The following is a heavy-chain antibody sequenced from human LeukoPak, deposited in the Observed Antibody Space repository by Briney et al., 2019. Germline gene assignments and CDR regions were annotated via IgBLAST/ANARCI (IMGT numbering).Heavy chain of an antibody. V-gene: IGHV3-33*01. Sequence: GRSLRLSCAASGFTFSSYGMHWVRQAPGKGLEWVAVIWYDGSNKYYADSVKGRFTISRDNSKNTLYLQMNSLRAEDTAVYYCARHRGYYDSSGYEPTNDYWGQGTLVTVSS. D-gene: IGHD3-22*01. CDR1: GFTFSSYG. CDR3: ARHRGYYDSSGYEPTNDY. CDR2: IWYDGSNK. J-gene: IGHJ4*02.